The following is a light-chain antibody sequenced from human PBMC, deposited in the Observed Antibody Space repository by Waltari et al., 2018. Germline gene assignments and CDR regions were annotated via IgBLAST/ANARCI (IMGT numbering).Light chain of an antibody. V-gene: IGLV1-44*01. Sequence: QSVLTQPPSASGTPGQTVSISCSGGSSNIAVNTVNWYQQLPGMAPKLLINGNNQRPSGVPDRFSGSKSGTSASLAISGLQSEGEADYYCAAWDDSLYGRVFGGGTKLTVL. J-gene: IGLJ2*01. CDR3: AAWDDSLYGRV. CDR2: GNN. CDR1: SSNIAVNT.